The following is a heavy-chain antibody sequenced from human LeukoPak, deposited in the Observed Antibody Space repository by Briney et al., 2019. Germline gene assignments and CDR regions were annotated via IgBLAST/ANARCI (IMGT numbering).Heavy chain of an antibody. D-gene: IGHD6-19*01. CDR3: ARTYQSRIAVAGTRWFDP. J-gene: IGHJ5*02. V-gene: IGHV1-69*04. CDR2: IIPILGIA. Sequence: GASVRVSCTASGVTFSSYAISWVRQAPGQGLEWMGRIIPILGIANYAQKFQGRVTITADKSTSTAYMELSSLRSEDTAVYYCARTYQSRIAVAGTRWFDPWGQGTLVTVSS. CDR1: GVTFSSYA.